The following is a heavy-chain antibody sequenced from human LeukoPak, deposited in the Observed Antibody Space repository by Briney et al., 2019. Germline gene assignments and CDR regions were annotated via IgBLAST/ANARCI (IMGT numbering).Heavy chain of an antibody. CDR2: IIPIFGTA. CDR1: GGTFSSYA. Sequence: SVKVSCKASGGTFSSYAISWVRQAPGQGLEWMGRIIPIFGTANYAQKFQGRVTITTDESTSTAYMELSSLRSEDTAVYYCAGIQDMVRGVTDYWGQGTLVTVSS. CDR3: AGIQDMVRGVTDY. V-gene: IGHV1-69*05. J-gene: IGHJ4*02. D-gene: IGHD3-10*01.